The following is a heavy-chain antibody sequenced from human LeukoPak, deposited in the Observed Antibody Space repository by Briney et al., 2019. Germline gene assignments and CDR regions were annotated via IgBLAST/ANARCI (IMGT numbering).Heavy chain of an antibody. CDR1: GGSISSYY. Sequence: PSETLSLTCTVPGGSISSYYWSWIRQPPGKGLEWIGYIYYSGSTNYNPSLKSRVTISVDTSKNQFSLKLSSVTAADTAVYYCARDGGRAFDIWGQGTMVTVSS. CDR3: ARDGGRAFDI. J-gene: IGHJ3*02. D-gene: IGHD3-16*01. V-gene: IGHV4-59*01. CDR2: IYYSGST.